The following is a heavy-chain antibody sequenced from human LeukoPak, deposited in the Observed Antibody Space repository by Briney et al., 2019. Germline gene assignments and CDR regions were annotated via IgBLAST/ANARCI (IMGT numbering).Heavy chain of an antibody. Sequence: PSETLPLTCAVYGGSFSGYYWSWIRQPPGKGLEWIGEINHSGSTNYNPSLKSRVTISVDTSKNQFSLKLSSVTAADTAVYYCARGLGGSYQNDYWGQGTLVTVSS. CDR3: ARGLGGSYQNDY. CDR2: INHSGST. CDR1: GGSFSGYY. V-gene: IGHV4-34*01. D-gene: IGHD1-26*01. J-gene: IGHJ4*02.